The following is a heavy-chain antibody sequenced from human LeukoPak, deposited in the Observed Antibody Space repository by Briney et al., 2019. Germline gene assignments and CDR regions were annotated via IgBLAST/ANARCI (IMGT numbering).Heavy chain of an antibody. V-gene: IGHV3-74*01. CDR1: GFPFSSYW. J-gene: IGHJ6*02. CDR3: ASDSPYYGMDV. CDR2: INSDGSAT. Sequence: GGSLRLSCAASGFPFSSYWMHWVRQVPGKGLLWVSRINSDGSATIYADSVRGRFTISRDNANNTLYLQMSGLRVEDTAVYHCASDSPYYGMDVWGQGTTVTDSS.